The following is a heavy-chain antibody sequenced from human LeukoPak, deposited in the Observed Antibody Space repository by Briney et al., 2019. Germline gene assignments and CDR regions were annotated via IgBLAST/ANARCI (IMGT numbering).Heavy chain of an antibody. CDR2: VNPSSGST. CDR3: ARAVGPRGGNWLDP. Sequence: ASVKVSCKASGYXFTSYFMHWVRQAPGQGLEWMGVVNPSSGSTTYSQKFQGRVTMTRDTSTSTVYMDLSSLRSEDTAVYYCARAVGPRGGNWLDPWGQGTLVTVSS. D-gene: IGHD1-26*01. CDR1: GYXFTSYF. J-gene: IGHJ5*02. V-gene: IGHV1-46*01.